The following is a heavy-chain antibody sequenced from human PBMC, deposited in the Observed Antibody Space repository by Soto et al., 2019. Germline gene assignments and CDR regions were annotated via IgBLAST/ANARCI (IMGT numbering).Heavy chain of an antibody. V-gene: IGHV4-59*01. J-gene: IGHJ4*02. CDR2: IYYSGST. Sequence: SETLSLTCTVSGGSISSYYWSWIRQPPGKGLEWIGYIYYSGSTNYNPSLKSRVTISVDTSKNQFSLKLSSVTAADTAVYYYAGTPWGTGTPFDYWGQGTLVTVSS. CDR3: AGTPWGTGTPFDY. D-gene: IGHD1-1*01. CDR1: GGSISSYY.